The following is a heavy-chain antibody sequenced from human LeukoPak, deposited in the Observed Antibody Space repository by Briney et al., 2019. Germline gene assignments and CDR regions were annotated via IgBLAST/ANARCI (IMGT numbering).Heavy chain of an antibody. CDR3: ARDGYSYGLYYYYYMDV. D-gene: IGHD5-18*01. CDR2: ISAYNGNR. CDR1: GYTFTGFH. J-gene: IGHJ6*03. Sequence: GASVKVSCKASGYTFTGFHMHWVRQAPGQGLEWMGWISAYNGNRHYAQKLQGRVTMTTDTSTSTAYMELRSLRSDDTAVYYCARDGYSYGLYYYYYMDVWGKGTTVTISS. V-gene: IGHV1-18*01.